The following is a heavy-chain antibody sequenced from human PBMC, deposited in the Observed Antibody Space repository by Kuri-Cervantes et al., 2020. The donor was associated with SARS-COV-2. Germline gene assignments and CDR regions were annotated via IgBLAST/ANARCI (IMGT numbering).Heavy chain of an antibody. CDR1: GYNFTGYY. V-gene: IGHV1-2*02. CDR2: INPNRGGT. Sequence: SVKVSFKASGYNFTGYYMHLVRQAPGQGLEWMGWINPNRGGTNYAQKVQGRVNMTRDTSISTSYMELSRLRSHDTAVYYCARFSSPSVGGYFDYWVQGTLVTVSS. J-gene: IGHJ4*02. D-gene: IGHD6-6*01. CDR3: ARFSSPSVGGYFDY.